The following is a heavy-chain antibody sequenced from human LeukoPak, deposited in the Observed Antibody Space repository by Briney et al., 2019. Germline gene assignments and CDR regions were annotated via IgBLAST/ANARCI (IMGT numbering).Heavy chain of an antibody. J-gene: IGHJ6*03. Sequence: PGGSLRLSCAASGFTFSRYWMSWVRQAPGKGLEWVANIKQDGSEKYYVDSVKGRFTISRDNAKNSLYLQMNSLRAEDTAVYYCAKGSFYCNGNSCPQYYYYMDVWGKGTTVTVSS. CDR3: AKGSFYCNGNSCPQYYYYMDV. D-gene: IGHD2/OR15-2a*01. CDR1: GFTFSRYW. CDR2: IKQDGSEK. V-gene: IGHV3-7*01.